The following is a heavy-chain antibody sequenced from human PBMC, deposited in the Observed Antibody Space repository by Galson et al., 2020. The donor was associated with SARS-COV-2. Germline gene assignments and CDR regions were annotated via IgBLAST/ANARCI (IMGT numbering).Heavy chain of an antibody. J-gene: IGHJ6*02. CDR3: ARVEGAWPYYYGMDV. V-gene: IGHV4-31*03. D-gene: IGHD3-16*01. CDR2: IYNTGTT. Sequence: SETLSLTCIVSGGSISSGNYYWSWVRQPPGKGLEWIGHIYNTGTTYYNPSLKIRATMSVDTSANQFSLKVNSVTAADTAVYYCARVEGAWPYYYGMDVWGQGATVTVSS. CDR1: GGSISSGNYY.